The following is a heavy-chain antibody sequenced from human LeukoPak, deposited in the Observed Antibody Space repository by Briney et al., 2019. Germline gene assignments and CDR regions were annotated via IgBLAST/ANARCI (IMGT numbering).Heavy chain of an antibody. CDR1: GYTFTGYY. J-gene: IGHJ4*02. CDR2: INPNSGGT. Sequence: ASVKVSCKASGYTFTGYYMRWVRQAPGQGLEWMGWINPNSGGTNYAQEFQGRVPMTRATSISTAYMELSRLRSADSAVYYCARGYCSSTSSYYLCDYWGQGTLVTVSS. V-gene: IGHV1-2*02. CDR3: ARGYCSSTSSYYLCDY. D-gene: IGHD2-2*01.